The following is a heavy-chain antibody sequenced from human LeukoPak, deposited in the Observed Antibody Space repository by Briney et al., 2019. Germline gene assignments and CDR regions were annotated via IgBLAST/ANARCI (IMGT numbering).Heavy chain of an antibody. J-gene: IGHJ4*02. CDR2: ISGSGGST. D-gene: IGHD5-18*01. Sequence: PGGSLRLSCAASGFTFSSYAMSWVRQAPGKGLEWVSAISGSGGSTYYADSVKGRFTISRDDSKNTLYLQMNSLRAEDTAVYYCAKDLRGYSYGTDFDYWGQGTLVTVSS. CDR1: GFTFSSYA. CDR3: AKDLRGYSYGTDFDY. V-gene: IGHV3-23*01.